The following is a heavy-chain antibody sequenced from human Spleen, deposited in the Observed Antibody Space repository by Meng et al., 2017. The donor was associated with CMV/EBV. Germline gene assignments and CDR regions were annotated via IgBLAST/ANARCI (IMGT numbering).Heavy chain of an antibody. J-gene: IGHJ4*02. CDR3: ARDSYYGSGSYPGSFDY. V-gene: IGHV3-20*04. CDR1: GFTFDDYG. Sequence: GESLKISCAASGFTFDDYGMSWVRLAPGKGLEWVSSINWNGGSKGYADSVKGRFIISRDNAKNSLYLQMNSLRAEDTAVYYCARDSYYGSGSYPGSFDYWGQGTLVTVSS. CDR2: INWNGGSK. D-gene: IGHD3-10*01.